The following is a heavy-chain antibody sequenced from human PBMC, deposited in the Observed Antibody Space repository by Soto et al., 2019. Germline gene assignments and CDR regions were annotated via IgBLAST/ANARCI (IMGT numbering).Heavy chain of an antibody. D-gene: IGHD2-15*01. CDR1: GYTFTSYD. Sequence: ASVKVSCKASGYTFTSYDINWVRQATGQGLEWMGWMNPNSGNTGYAQKFQGRVTMTRNTSISTAYMELSSLRSEDTAVYYCASTGVAATGYYYYGMDVWGQGTTVTVSS. V-gene: IGHV1-8*01. CDR2: MNPNSGNT. J-gene: IGHJ6*02. CDR3: ASTGVAATGYYYYGMDV.